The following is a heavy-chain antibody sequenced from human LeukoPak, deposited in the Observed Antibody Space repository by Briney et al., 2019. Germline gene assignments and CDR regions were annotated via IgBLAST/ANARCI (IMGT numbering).Heavy chain of an antibody. CDR1: GGSFSGYY. Sequence: SETLSLTCAVYGGSFSGYYWSWIRQPPGKGLEWIGEINHSGSTNYNPSLKSRVTISVDTSKNQFSLKLSSVTAADTAVYYCARGMHCDSSGHDYWGQGTLVTVSS. CDR2: INHSGST. V-gene: IGHV4-34*01. D-gene: IGHD3-22*01. CDR3: ARGMHCDSSGHDY. J-gene: IGHJ4*02.